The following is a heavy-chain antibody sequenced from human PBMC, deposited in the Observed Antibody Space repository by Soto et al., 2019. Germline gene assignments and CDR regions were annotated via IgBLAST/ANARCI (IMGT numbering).Heavy chain of an antibody. Sequence: EVQLVESGGGLVPPGGSLRLSCAASGFTFSDHYLDWVRQAPGKGLEWVGRSKNKADSYTTEYAASVKGRFTISSDSSKNCRYLQRISLKTDVLVVYYCTAWGLGNGFGVAWGQGIRLGVSS. D-gene: IGHD3-16*01. CDR2: SKNKADSYTT. CDR3: TAWGLGNGFGVA. V-gene: IGHV3-72*01. CDR1: GFTFSDHY. J-gene: IGHJ4*02.